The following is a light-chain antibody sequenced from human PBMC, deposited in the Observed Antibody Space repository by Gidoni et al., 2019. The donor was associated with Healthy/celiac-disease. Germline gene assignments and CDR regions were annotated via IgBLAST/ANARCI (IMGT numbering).Light chain of an antibody. V-gene: IGKV3-15*01. CDR3: QQYNRGYT. CDR2: GAS. J-gene: IGKJ2*01. Sequence: EIFMTQSPTPLSLSPGERATLSCRASQSVSSNLAWYQQKPGQAPRLLIYGASTSATGIPARFSGSGSGTEFTLTISSLQSEDFAVYYCQQYNRGYTFGQGTKLEIK. CDR1: QSVSSN.